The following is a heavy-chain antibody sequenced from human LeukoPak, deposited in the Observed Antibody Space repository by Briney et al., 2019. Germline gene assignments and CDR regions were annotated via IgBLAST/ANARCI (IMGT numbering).Heavy chain of an antibody. J-gene: IGHJ3*02. Sequence: GGSLRLSCAASGFTFNSYDMYWVRQVIGKGLEWVSAIDKGPNTYYSDSVKGRFTISRDNVKNFLYLQMNSLRAEDTAVYHCAKAWGEANRNALNIWGQGTMVTVSS. CDR3: AKAWGEANRNALNI. V-gene: IGHV3-13*01. CDR1: GFTFNSYD. CDR2: IDKGPNT. D-gene: IGHD1-14*01.